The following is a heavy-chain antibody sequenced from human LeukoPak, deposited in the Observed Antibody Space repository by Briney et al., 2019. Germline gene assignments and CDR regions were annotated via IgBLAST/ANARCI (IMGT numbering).Heavy chain of an antibody. V-gene: IGHV3-9*01. Sequence: GRSLRLSCAASGFTFDDYAMPWVRQAPGKGLEWVSGISWNSGSIGYADSVKGRFTISRDNAKNSLYLQMNSLRAEDTALYYCAKDRPFGFDYWGQGTLVTVSS. CDR3: AKDRPFGFDY. J-gene: IGHJ4*02. CDR1: GFTFDDYA. D-gene: IGHD3-10*01. CDR2: ISWNSGSI.